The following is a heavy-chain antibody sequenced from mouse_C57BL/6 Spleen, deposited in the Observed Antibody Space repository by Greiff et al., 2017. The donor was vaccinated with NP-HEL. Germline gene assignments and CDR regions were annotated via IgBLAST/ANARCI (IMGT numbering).Heavy chain of an antibody. J-gene: IGHJ4*01. CDR2: IDPANGNT. CDR3: ASTAQATRYAMDY. Sequence: VQLKQSVAELVRPGASVKLSCTASGFNIKNTYMHWVKQRPEQGLEWIGRIDPANGNTKYAPKFQGKATITADTSSNTAYLQLSSLTSEDTAIYYCASTAQATRYAMDYWGQGTSVTVSS. CDR1: GFNIKNTY. V-gene: IGHV14-3*01. D-gene: IGHD3-2*02.